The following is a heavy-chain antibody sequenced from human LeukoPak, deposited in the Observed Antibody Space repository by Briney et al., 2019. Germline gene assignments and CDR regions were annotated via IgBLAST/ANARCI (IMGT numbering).Heavy chain of an antibody. CDR2: IRSSSSAT. CDR1: GFTFSSHS. Sequence: PGGSLRLSCAASGFTFSSHSMNWVRQAPGKGLEWVSHIRSSSSATYYADSVKGRFTISRDNAENSLYLQMNSLRAEDTAVYYFARDYGDYIRYLDYWGQGTLVTVSS. CDR3: ARDYGDYIRYLDY. D-gene: IGHD4-17*01. V-gene: IGHV3-48*04. J-gene: IGHJ4*02.